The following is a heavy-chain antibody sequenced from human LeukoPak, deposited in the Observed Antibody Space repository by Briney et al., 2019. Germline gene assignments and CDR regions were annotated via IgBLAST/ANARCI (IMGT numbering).Heavy chain of an antibody. CDR1: GGSFSGYY. D-gene: IGHD2-15*01. Sequence: KASETLSLTCAVYGGSFSGYYWSWIRQPPGKGLEWIGEINHSGSTNYNPFLKSRVTISVDTSKNQFSLKLSSVTAADTAVYYCARATIDIVVVVAARNWFDPWGQGTLVTVSS. CDR3: ARATIDIVVVVAARNWFDP. CDR2: INHSGST. J-gene: IGHJ5*02. V-gene: IGHV4-34*01.